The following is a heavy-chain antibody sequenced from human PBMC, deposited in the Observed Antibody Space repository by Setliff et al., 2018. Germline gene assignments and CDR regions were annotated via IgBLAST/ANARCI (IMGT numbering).Heavy chain of an antibody. Sequence: PSETLSLTCTVSGGSISSYYWSWIRQPPGKGLEWIGYIYYSGSTNYNPSLKSRVTISVDTSKNQFSLKLSTVTAADTAVYYCARGAQWGYSGEDYFDYWGQGTLVTVSS. J-gene: IGHJ4*02. D-gene: IGHD1-26*01. CDR2: IYYSGST. CDR1: GGSISSYY. CDR3: ARGAQWGYSGEDYFDY. V-gene: IGHV4-59*01.